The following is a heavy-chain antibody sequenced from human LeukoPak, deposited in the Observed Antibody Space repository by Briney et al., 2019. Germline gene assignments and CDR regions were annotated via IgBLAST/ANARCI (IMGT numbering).Heavy chain of an antibody. CDR1: AFTFSNYA. Sequence: PGGSLRLSCAASAFTFSNYAMSWVRQAPGKGLEWVSHISGSGGSTYYADSVKGRFTISRDSSKNTLYLQMNSLRAEDTAVYYCAKPAYRGGDCYFPFDYWGQGTLVTVSS. V-gene: IGHV3-23*01. CDR3: AKPAYRGGDCYFPFDY. J-gene: IGHJ4*02. CDR2: ISGSGGST. D-gene: IGHD2-21*02.